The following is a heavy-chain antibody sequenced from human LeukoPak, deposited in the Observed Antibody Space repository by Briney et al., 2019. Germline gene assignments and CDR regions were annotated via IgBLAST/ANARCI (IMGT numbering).Heavy chain of an antibody. Sequence: SVKVSCTASGGTFSSYAISWVRQAPGQGLEWMGRIIPILGIANYTQKFQGRVTITADKSTSTAYMELSSLRSEDTAVYYCARPGITKVRGVTSYYYGMDVWGQGTTVTVSS. V-gene: IGHV1-69*04. CDR1: GGTFSSYA. D-gene: IGHD3-10*01. CDR2: IIPILGIA. CDR3: ARPGITKVRGVTSYYYGMDV. J-gene: IGHJ6*02.